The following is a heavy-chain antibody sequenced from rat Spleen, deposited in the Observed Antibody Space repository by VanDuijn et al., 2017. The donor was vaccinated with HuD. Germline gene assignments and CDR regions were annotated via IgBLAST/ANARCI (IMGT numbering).Heavy chain of an antibody. CDR1: GLSLTGNN. CDR2: MRYDGDT. J-gene: IGHJ2*01. CDR3: ARDVDGYYHVFDS. Sequence: QVQLKESGPGLVQPSQTLSLTCTVSGLSLTGNNVHWVRQPPGKGLEWMGRMRYDGDTYYNSALKSRLSISRDTSKNQVFLKMNSLQTDATAIYYCARDVDGYYHVFDSWGQGVMVTVSS. V-gene: IGHV2S30*01. D-gene: IGHD1-12*03.